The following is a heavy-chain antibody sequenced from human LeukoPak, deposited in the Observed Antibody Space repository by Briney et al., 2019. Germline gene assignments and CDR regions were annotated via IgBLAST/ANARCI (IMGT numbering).Heavy chain of an antibody. D-gene: IGHD3-10*01. J-gene: IGHJ3*02. CDR2: MNPNSDNT. CDR1: GYTFTSYD. Sequence: ASVKVSCKASGYTFTSYDINWVRQATGQGLEWMGWMNPNSDNTGYAQKFQGRVSMTRNTSISTAYMELSSLRSEDTAVYYCARGTPGSGSYTSHAFDIWGQGTMVTVSS. V-gene: IGHV1-8*01. CDR3: ARGTPGSGSYTSHAFDI.